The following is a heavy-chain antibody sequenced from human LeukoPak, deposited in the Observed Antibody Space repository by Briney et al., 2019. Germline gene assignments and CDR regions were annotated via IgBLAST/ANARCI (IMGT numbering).Heavy chain of an antibody. V-gene: IGHV4-39*07. J-gene: IGHJ4*02. CDR2: IYYSGST. CDR3: ARGYSSSLEY. Sequence: SETLSLTCTVSGGSISSSSYYWGWIRQPPGKGLEWIGSIYYSGSTYYNPSLKSRVTISVDTSKNQFSLKLSSVTAADTAVYYCARGYSSSLEYWGQGTLVTVSS. D-gene: IGHD6-13*01. CDR1: GGSISSSSYY.